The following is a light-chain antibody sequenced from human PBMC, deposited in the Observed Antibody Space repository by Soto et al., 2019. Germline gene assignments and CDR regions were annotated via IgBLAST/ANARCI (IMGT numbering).Light chain of an antibody. CDR2: GAS. CDR3: HQYGSSPAT. CDR1: QSVSSY. Sequence: EIVLTQSPATLSLSPGERATLSCRASQSVSSYLAWYQQKHGQAPRLLIYGASTRATGIPAKFSGSGSGTEFTLTISSLQSEDFAVYYCHQYGSSPATFGQGTKVDIK. V-gene: IGKV3-15*01. J-gene: IGKJ1*01.